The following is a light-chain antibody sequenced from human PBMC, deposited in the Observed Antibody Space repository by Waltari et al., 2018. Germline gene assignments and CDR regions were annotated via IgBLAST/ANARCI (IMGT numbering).Light chain of an antibody. J-gene: IGLJ3*02. Sequence: QLVLTQSPSASASLGASVKLTCTLSSGHSSNVIAWLQQQPEKGPRYLMKVNSDGSHSKGGEIPDRFPGSSSGAERYLTISSVQPEDEADYYCQTGGHGTWVFGGGTKLTVL. CDR3: QTGGHGTWV. CDR1: SGHSSNV. V-gene: IGLV4-69*01. CDR2: VNSDGSH.